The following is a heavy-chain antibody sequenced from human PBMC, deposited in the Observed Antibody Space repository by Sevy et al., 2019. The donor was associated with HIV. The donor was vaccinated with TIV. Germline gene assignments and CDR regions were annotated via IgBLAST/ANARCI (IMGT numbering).Heavy chain of an antibody. CDR2: ISWNSGSI. CDR1: GFTFDDYA. D-gene: IGHD6-6*01. Sequence: GGSLRLSCAASGFTFDDYAMHWVRQAPGKGLEWVSGISWNSGSIGYADSLKGRFTISRDNAKNSLYLQMNSLRAEDTALYYCAKGEYSSTHDAFDIWGQGTMVTVSS. J-gene: IGHJ3*02. CDR3: AKGEYSSTHDAFDI. V-gene: IGHV3-9*01.